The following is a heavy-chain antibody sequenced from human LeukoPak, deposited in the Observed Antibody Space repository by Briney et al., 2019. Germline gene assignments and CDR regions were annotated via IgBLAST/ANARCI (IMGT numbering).Heavy chain of an antibody. V-gene: IGHV4-39*07. CDR1: GGSISSGGYY. Sequence: PSETLSLTCTVSGGSISSGGYYWSWIRQPPGKGLEWIGSIYHSGSTYYNPSLKSRVTISLDTSKNQFSLSLSSVTAADTAVYYCARDPFPGYSTTWEPGYWGQGTLVTVSS. CDR2: IYHSGST. CDR3: ARDPFPGYSTTWEPGY. D-gene: IGHD5-18*01. J-gene: IGHJ4*02.